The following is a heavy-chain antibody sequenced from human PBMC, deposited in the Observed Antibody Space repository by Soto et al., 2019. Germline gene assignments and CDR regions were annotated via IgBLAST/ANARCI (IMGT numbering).Heavy chain of an antibody. CDR2: ISGSGGST. CDR3: AKTPTVTTIFLLDY. D-gene: IGHD4-17*01. CDR1: GFTFSSYA. Sequence: GGSLRLSCAASGFTFSSYAMSWVRQAPGKGLEWVSAISGSGGSTYYADSVKGRFTISRDNSKNTLYLQMNSLRAEDTAVYYCAKTPTVTTIFLLDYWGQGTLVTVSS. V-gene: IGHV3-23*01. J-gene: IGHJ4*02.